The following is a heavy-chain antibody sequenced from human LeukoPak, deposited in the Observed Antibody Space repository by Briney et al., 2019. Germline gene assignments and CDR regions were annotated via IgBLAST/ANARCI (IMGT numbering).Heavy chain of an antibody. V-gene: IGHV5-51*01. D-gene: IGHD5-24*01. CDR3: ARGEGGYNYAF. CDR2: INPADSDT. Sequence: GESLKISCKASGYSFTSYWIAWVRQIPGKGLEWMGIINPADSDTRYSLSVQGQVTISADRSITTAYLQWSSLKASDTAIYYCARGEGGYNYAFWGQGTLVSVSS. CDR1: GYSFTSYW. J-gene: IGHJ4*02.